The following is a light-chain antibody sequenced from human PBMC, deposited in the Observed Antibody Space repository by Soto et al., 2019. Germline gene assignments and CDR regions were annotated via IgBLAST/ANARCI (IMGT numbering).Light chain of an antibody. Sequence: QSVLTQPPSASGSPGQSVTISCTGTSSDVGGYNYVSWYQQRPGKAPKLIIYEVSKRPSGVPDRFSGSKSGNTASLTVSGLQAEDEADYYCSSYAGSKYVLGTGTK. CDR1: SSDVGGYNY. CDR3: SSYAGSKYV. V-gene: IGLV2-8*01. J-gene: IGLJ1*01. CDR2: EVS.